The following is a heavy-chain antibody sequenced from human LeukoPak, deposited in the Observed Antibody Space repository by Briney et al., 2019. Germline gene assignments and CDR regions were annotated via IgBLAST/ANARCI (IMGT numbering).Heavy chain of an antibody. CDR2: ISGSGGST. V-gene: IGHV3-23*01. CDR1: GFTFSSYA. Sequence: PGGSLRLSCAASGFTFSSYAMSWVRQAPGKGLEWVSAISGSGGSTYYADSVKGRFTISRDNSKNTLYLQTNSLRAEDTAVYYCAKGYIVVVPAASLTYNWFDPWGQGTLVTVSS. J-gene: IGHJ5*02. CDR3: AKGYIVVVPAASLTYNWFDP. D-gene: IGHD2-2*01.